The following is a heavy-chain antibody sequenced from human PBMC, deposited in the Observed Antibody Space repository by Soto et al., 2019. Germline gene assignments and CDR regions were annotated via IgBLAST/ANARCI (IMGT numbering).Heavy chain of an antibody. CDR3: ARGRKPDGDFYYYMDV. J-gene: IGHJ6*03. CDR1: GYTFTNYG. CDR2: LSAYNGNT. Sequence: QVQLLQSGAEVKKPGASVKVSCTASGYTFTNYGITWVRQAPGQGLEWRGWLSAYNGNTHYTQRLKGRVTMTADTSTSTAYMELRGLRSDDTAAYYCARGRKPDGDFYYYMDVWGKGTTVTVSS. V-gene: IGHV1-18*01.